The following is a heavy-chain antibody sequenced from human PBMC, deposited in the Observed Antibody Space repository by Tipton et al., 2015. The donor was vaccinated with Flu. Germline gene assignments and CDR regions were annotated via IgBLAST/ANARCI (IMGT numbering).Heavy chain of an antibody. V-gene: IGHV3-33*03. J-gene: IGHJ6*02. CDR1: RFTFSTYW. CDR2: ISYDGSER. D-gene: IGHD5-18*01. Sequence: SLRLSCAASRFTFSTYWMGWVRQAPGKGLEWVTVISYDGSERFYADSVKGRFSVSRDNSRNTAYLQLNSLRVEDRAVYYCAKERLSHSFGYGGYGLDVWGQGTTVSVS. CDR3: AKERLSHSFGYGGYGLDV.